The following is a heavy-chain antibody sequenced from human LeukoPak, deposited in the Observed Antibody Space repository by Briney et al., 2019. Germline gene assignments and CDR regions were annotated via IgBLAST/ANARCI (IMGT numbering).Heavy chain of an antibody. Sequence: PSETLSLTCTVSGGSISGHYWSWIRQSAGEGLEWIGRIYSSWSTDYNPSLKSRVTMSVDTSKNQFSVKLSSVTAADTAVYYCARGPRGGNSYHFGMDVWGQGTTVTVSS. D-gene: IGHD2-15*01. J-gene: IGHJ6*02. V-gene: IGHV4-4*07. CDR1: GGSISGHY. CDR3: ARGPRGGNSYHFGMDV. CDR2: IYSSWST.